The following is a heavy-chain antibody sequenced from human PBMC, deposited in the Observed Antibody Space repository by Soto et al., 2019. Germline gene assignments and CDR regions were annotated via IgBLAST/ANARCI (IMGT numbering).Heavy chain of an antibody. D-gene: IGHD6-19*01. CDR2: ILYSGST. CDR1: GGSITRNNHY. CDR3: ARLGSSGWYQGSYFDY. V-gene: IGHV4-39*01. J-gene: IGHJ4*02. Sequence: QLQLQESGPGLVKPSETLSLTCIVSGGSITRNNHYWGWIRQSPGKGLEWIGGILYSGSTNYNRSLKRRVTLSVETSKNQFSLKMSSVTAADTAVYYCARLGSSGWYQGSYFDYWGQGTLVTVSS.